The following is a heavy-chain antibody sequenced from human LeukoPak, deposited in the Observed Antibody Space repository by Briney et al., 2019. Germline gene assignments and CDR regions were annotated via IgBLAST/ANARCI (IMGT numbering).Heavy chain of an antibody. D-gene: IGHD5-18*01. Sequence: GGSLRLSCAASGFTFSSYGMHWVRQAPGKGLEWVAVISYDGSNKYYADSVKGRFTISRDNSKNTVYLQMNSLRPEDTAVYYCAKDHSQNFDYWGQGTLVTVSS. J-gene: IGHJ4*02. CDR3: AKDHSQNFDY. CDR1: GFTFSSYG. CDR2: ISYDGSNK. V-gene: IGHV3-30*18.